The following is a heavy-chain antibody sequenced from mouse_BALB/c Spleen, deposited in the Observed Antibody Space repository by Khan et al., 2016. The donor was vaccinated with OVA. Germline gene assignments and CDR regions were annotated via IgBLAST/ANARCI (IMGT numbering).Heavy chain of an antibody. CDR1: GYSFTSDYV. D-gene: IGHD1-1*02. V-gene: IGHV3-2*02. CDR2: ISYSGNT. J-gene: IGHJ2*01. Sequence: EVELVESGPGLVKPSQSLSLTCTVTGYSFTSDYVWNWIRQFPGNKLEWMGYISYSGNTKYNPSLKSRFSITRDTSKNQSFLQLNSVTIENTATYYCARGYGGDFDYWGQGTTLTVSS. CDR3: ARGYGGDFDY.